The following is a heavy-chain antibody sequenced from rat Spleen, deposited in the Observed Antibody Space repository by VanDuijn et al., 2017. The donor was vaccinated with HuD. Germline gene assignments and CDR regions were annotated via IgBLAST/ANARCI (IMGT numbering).Heavy chain of an antibody. CDR3: TGDRHSPGVMDA. CDR1: GFSLTSYG. CDR2: MSRGGST. J-gene: IGHJ4*01. V-gene: IGHV2-6*01. Sequence: QVQLKESGPGLVQPSQTLSLTCTVSGFSLTSYGVPWVRQPPGKGLEWITVMSRGGSTFYNSPLISRLTISRDTSKSQVFLKMNSLQTEDTAIYFCTGDRHSPGVMDAWGQGASVTVSS. D-gene: IGHD1-4*01.